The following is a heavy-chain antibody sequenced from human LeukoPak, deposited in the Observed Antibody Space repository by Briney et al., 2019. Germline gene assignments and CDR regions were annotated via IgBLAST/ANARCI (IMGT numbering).Heavy chain of an antibody. D-gene: IGHD2-2*01. CDR1: GFTFSSYA. J-gene: IGHJ4*02. CDR2: ISASGDTT. CDR3: AKRYCISTSCSFFDS. V-gene: IGHV3-23*01. Sequence: GGSLRLSCAASGFTFSSYAMGWVRQAPGKGLEWVSLISASGDTTYYADSVRGRFTISRDNSENTLYLQMNSLRAEDTAVYYCAKRYCISTSCSFFDSWGQGTLVTVSS.